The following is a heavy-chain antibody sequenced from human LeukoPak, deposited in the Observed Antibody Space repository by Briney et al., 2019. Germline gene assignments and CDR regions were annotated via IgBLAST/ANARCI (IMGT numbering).Heavy chain of an antibody. CDR2: INHSGST. CDR3: ARDLAYYDFWSGYYQPYFTLDY. V-gene: IGHV4-34*01. Sequence: SETLSLTCAVYGGSFSGYYWSWIRQPPGKGLEWIGEINHSGSTNYNPSLKSRVTISVDTSKNQFSLKLSSETAADTAVYYCARDLAYYDFWSGYYQPYFTLDYWGQGTLVTVSS. J-gene: IGHJ4*02. D-gene: IGHD3-3*01. CDR1: GGSFSGYY.